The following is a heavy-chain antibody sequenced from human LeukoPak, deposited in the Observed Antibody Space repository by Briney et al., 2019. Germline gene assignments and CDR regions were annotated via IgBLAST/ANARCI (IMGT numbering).Heavy chain of an antibody. Sequence: GGSLRLSCAASGFNFADSAMSWVRQTPRKGLEWVSLISFNGRNTYYGDSVKGRFTISRDNSKDTVYLQMNSLRAEDTTIFYCARDIELSTWGPGTMVTVSS. V-gene: IGHV3-23*01. D-gene: IGHD5-12*01. CDR2: ISFNGRNT. CDR1: GFNFADSA. CDR3: ARDIELST. J-gene: IGHJ3*01.